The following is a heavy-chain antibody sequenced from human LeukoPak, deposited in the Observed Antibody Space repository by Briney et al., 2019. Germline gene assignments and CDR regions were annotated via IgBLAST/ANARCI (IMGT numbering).Heavy chain of an antibody. CDR2: IIPIFGTA. CDR1: GGTFGSYA. V-gene: IGHV1-69*13. Sequence: GASVKVSCKASGGTFGSYAISWVRQAPGQGLEWMGGIIPIFGTANYAQKFQGRVTITADESTSTAYMELSSLRSEDTAVYYCARAQELYCSGGSCRFDPWGQGTLVTVSS. J-gene: IGHJ5*02. CDR3: ARAQELYCSGGSCRFDP. D-gene: IGHD2-15*01.